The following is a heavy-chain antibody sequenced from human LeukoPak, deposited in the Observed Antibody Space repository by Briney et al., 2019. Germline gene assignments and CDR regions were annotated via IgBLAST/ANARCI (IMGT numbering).Heavy chain of an antibody. Sequence: ASVKVSCKASGFTFTGYYMHWVRQAPGQGLEWMGWVNPNTGGTKYAQMFQGRVTMTRDTSFTTAYMELSSLRSDDTAVYYCARAAVGKGAFDIWGQGAMVTVSS. J-gene: IGHJ3*02. CDR3: ARAAVGKGAFDI. V-gene: IGHV1-2*02. D-gene: IGHD6-19*01. CDR1: GFTFTGYY. CDR2: VNPNTGGT.